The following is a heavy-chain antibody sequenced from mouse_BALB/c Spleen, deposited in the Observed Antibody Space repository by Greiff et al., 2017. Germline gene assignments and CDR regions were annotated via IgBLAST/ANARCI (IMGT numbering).Heavy chain of an antibody. J-gene: IGHJ4*01. CDR1: GYTFTDYN. D-gene: IGHD1-1*01. V-gene: IGHV1S29*02. CDR3: ARYPYYYGSSPYAMDY. Sequence: VQLKQSGPELVKPGASVKISCKASGYTFTDYNMHWVKQSHGKSLEWIGYIYPYNGGTGYNQKFKSKATLTVDNSSSTAYMELRSLTSEDSAVYYCARYPYYYGSSPYAMDYWGQGTSVTVSS. CDR2: IYPYNGGT.